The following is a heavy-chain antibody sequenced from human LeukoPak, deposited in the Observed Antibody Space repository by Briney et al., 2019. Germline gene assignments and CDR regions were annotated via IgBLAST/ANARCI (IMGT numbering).Heavy chain of an antibody. CDR2: IYSNGDT. J-gene: IGHJ6*03. CDR3: AREAPYYMVV. V-gene: IGHV3-23*05. CDR1: GFTFRSYA. Sequence: GGSLRLSCAASGFTFRSYALTWVRQAPGKGLEWVSTIYSNGDTYYPDSVRGRFTISRDNSQNTLYLQMNSLRAGDTAVYYCAREAPYYMVVWGKGTTVTVSS.